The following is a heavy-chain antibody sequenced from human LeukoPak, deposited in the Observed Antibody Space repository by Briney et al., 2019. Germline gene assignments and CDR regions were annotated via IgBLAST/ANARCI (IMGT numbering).Heavy chain of an antibody. CDR1: GGSISSSSQY. V-gene: IGHV4-39*07. CDR2: IHYSGST. J-gene: IGHJ4*02. D-gene: IGHD6-13*01. CDR3: ARGKGRQQLVRGVDY. Sequence: SETLSLTCTVSGGSISSSSQYWGWIRQPPGKGLEWIGSIHYSGSTYYNPSLKSRVTISVDTSKNQFSLKLSSVTAADTVVYYCARGKGRQQLVRGVDYWGQGTLVTVSS.